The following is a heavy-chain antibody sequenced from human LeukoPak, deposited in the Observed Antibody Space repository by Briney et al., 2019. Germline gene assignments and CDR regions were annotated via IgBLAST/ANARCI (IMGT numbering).Heavy chain of an antibody. CDR2: IWYDGSNK. Sequence: GGSLRLSCAASGFTFSSYGMHWVRQAPGKGLEWVAVIWYDGSNKYYADSVKGRFTTSRDNSKNTLYLQMNSLRAEDTAVYYCAREGGGGHSGYDYDYEDAFDIWGQGTMVTVSS. J-gene: IGHJ3*02. CDR1: GFTFSSYG. V-gene: IGHV3-33*01. D-gene: IGHD5-12*01. CDR3: AREGGGGHSGYDYDYEDAFDI.